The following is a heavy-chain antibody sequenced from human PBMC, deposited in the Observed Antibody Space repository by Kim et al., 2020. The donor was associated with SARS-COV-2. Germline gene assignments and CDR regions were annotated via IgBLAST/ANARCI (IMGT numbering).Heavy chain of an antibody. V-gene: IGHV4-59*01. CDR3: ARVFRGMDV. D-gene: IGHD3-10*02. Sequence: SGRTNYNPSLKSRVTSSVDTSKNQFSLRLSSMTAADTAVYYCARVFRGMDVWGQGTTVIVSS. CDR2: SGRT. J-gene: IGHJ6*02.